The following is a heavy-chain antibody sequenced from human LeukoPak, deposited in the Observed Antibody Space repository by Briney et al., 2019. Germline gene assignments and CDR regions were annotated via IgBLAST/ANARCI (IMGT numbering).Heavy chain of an antibody. V-gene: IGHV3-7*01. CDR2: IKQDGSEK. D-gene: IGHD3-9*01. Sequence: PGGSLRLSCAASGFTFSSYWMSWVRQAPRKGLEWMANIKQDGSEKCYVDSVKGRFTISRDNAKNSLYLQMNSLRAEDTAVYYCARVFTYYDILPGYYNVGYFDYWGQGTLVTVSS. CDR1: GFTFSSYW. J-gene: IGHJ4*02. CDR3: ARVFTYYDILPGYYNVGYFDY.